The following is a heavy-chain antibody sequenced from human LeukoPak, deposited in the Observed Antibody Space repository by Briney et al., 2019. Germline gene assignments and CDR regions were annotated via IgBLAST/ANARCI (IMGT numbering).Heavy chain of an antibody. CDR1: GYTFTSYG. J-gene: IGHJ4*02. Sequence: ASVKVSCKASGYTFTSYGISWVRQAPGQGLEWMGWISGDNGDTNYAQKLQGRVTMTTDTSTSTAYMELRSLRSDDTAVYYCARGDIVATITDYWGQGTLVTVSS. V-gene: IGHV1-18*01. D-gene: IGHD5-12*01. CDR2: ISGDNGDT. CDR3: ARGDIVATITDY.